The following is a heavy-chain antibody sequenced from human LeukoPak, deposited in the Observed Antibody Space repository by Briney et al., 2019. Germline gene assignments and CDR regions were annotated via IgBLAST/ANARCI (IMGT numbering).Heavy chain of an antibody. CDR1: GRSISGYY. V-gene: IGHV4-59*08. Sequence: SETLSLTCTVSGRSISGYYWSWIRQPPGKGQEWIGYIYYSGSTNYNPSLKSRVTISVDTSKNQFSLKLSSVTAADTAVYYCARHPSTGSRIFDYWGQGTLVTVSS. CDR2: IYYSGST. D-gene: IGHD1-1*01. J-gene: IGHJ4*02. CDR3: ARHPSTGSRIFDY.